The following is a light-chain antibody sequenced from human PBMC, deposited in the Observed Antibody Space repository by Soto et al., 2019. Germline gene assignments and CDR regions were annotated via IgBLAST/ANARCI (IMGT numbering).Light chain of an antibody. CDR2: QTS. CDR3: HQRQSWPRT. J-gene: IGKJ1*01. Sequence: EIVMTQSPATLSVSPWERATLSCRASQSVSSNLAWYQQKPGQAPRLLIYQTSLRAAGIPARFSASGSGTDFTLTISDVQPEDFALYYCHQRQSWPRTFGQGTKVDIK. V-gene: IGKV3D-15*03. CDR1: QSVSSN.